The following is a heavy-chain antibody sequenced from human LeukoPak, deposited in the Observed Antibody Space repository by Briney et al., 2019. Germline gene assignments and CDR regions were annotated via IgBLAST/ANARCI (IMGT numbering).Heavy chain of an antibody. V-gene: IGHV1-8*01. D-gene: IGHD6-19*01. CDR1: GYTFTTYD. J-gene: IGHJ5*02. CDR3: ARGRGSGHKENWFDP. CDR2: MNPNSGNT. Sequence: ASVKVPCKASGYTFTTYDINWVRQATGQGLEWMGWMNPNSGNTGHTQKFQGRVTMTRNTSISTAYMELSSLRSEDTAVYYCARGRGSGHKENWFDPWGQGTLVTVSS.